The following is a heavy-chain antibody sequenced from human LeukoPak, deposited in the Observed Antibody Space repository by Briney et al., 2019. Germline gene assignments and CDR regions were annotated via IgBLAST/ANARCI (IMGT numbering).Heavy chain of an antibody. Sequence: GGSLRLSCAASGCTFSSYEMNWVRQAPGKGLEWVSYISSSGSTIFYADSVKGRFTISRDNAKNSLYLQMNSLRAEDTAVYYCARLYSSSSGLRASDYWGQGTLVTVSS. CDR3: ARLYSSSSGLRASDY. D-gene: IGHD6-6*01. V-gene: IGHV3-48*03. J-gene: IGHJ4*02. CDR1: GCTFSSYE. CDR2: ISSSGSTI.